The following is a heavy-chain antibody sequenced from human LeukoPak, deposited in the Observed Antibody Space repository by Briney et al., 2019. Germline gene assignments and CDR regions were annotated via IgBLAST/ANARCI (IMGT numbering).Heavy chain of an antibody. CDR3: ASRDPCSGGTCYGLGY. V-gene: IGHV3-23*01. CDR1: GFTFSSYA. J-gene: IGHJ4*02. Sequence: GGSLRLSCAASGFTFSSYAMTWARQAPGKGLEWVSFISGSGGDTYYADSVKGRFTISRDNSKNTVYLQMNSLRAEDTAVYYCASRDPCSGGTCYGLGYWGLGTLVTVSS. CDR2: ISGSGGDT. D-gene: IGHD2-15*01.